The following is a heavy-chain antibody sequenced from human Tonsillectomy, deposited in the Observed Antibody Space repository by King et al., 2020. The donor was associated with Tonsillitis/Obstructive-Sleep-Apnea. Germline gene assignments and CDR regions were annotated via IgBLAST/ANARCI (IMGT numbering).Heavy chain of an antibody. V-gene: IGHV5-51*01. D-gene: IGHD6-19*01. CDR3: ARRFRFRTGWKSTFFLEY. CDR2: IYPGDSDT. Sequence: VQLVESGAELKKPGESLRISCKGSGYNFTSHWIGWVRQMPGKGLEWMGIIYPGDSDTRYSPSFQGQVTMSADKSIDTAHLQWSSLKASDTAMYFCARRFRFRTGWKSTFFLEYWGQGTLVTVSS. CDR1: GYNFTSHW. J-gene: IGHJ4*02.